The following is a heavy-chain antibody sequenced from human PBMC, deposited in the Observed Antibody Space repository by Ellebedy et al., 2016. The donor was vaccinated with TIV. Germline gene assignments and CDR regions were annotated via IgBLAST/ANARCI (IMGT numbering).Heavy chain of an antibody. CDR2: ISHDGSSQ. V-gene: IGHV3-30-3*01. CDR1: GFTFDSYA. J-gene: IGHJ4*02. D-gene: IGHD6-19*01. Sequence: GESLKISCVASGFTFDSYAMHWVRQAPGKGLEWVAVISHDGSSQYYADSVKGRFTVSRDNSMTTVYLEMSSLRAEDTALYYCARDLDKSSGWYGGAAYWGQGTQVTVSS. CDR3: ARDLDKSSGWYGGAAY.